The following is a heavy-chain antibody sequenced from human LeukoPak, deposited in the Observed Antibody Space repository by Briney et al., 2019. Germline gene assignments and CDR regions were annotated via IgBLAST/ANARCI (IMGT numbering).Heavy chain of an antibody. J-gene: IGHJ5*02. CDR3: ARSTGVAARSGEGFSWFDP. CDR2: INHSGST. D-gene: IGHD6-6*01. V-gene: IGHV4-34*01. CDR1: GGSISGYY. Sequence: SETLSLTCAVYGGSISGYYWSWIRQPPGKGLEWSGEINHSGSTNYNPSLKSRVTISVDTSKNQFSLKLSSVTAADTAVYYCARSTGVAARSGEGFSWFDPWGQGTLVTVSS.